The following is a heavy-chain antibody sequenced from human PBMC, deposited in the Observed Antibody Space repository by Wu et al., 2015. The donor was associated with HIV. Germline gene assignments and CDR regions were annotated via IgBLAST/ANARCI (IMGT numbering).Heavy chain of an antibody. CDR1: GYTFTSYY. D-gene: IGHD1-26*01. Sequence: QVQLVQSGAEVKKPGASVKVSCKASGYTFTSYYMHWVRQAPGQGLEWMGIINPSGGSTSYAQKFQGRVTMTRDTSTSTVYMELSSLRSEDTAVYYCARDRGKWELYENYYMDVWGKGTTVTVSS. CDR3: ARDRGKWELYENYYMDV. J-gene: IGHJ6*03. CDR2: INPSGGST. V-gene: IGHV1-46*01.